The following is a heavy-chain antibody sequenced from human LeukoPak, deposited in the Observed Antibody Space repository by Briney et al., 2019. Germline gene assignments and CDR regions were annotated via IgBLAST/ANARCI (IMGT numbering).Heavy chain of an antibody. CDR1: WCTVSSNY. Sequence: TGGSLRLSCAASWCTVSSNYMSWVRQAPGKGLEWVSVIYSGGSTYYADSVKGRFTISRDNSKNTLYLQMNSLRAEDTAVYYCATDYYDSSDYYYFQHWGQGTLVTVSS. J-gene: IGHJ1*01. CDR3: ATDYYDSSDYYYFQH. D-gene: IGHD3-22*01. CDR2: IYSGGST. V-gene: IGHV3-53*01.